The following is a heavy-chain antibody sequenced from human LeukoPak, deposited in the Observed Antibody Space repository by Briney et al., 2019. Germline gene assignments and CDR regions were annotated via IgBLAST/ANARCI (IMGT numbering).Heavy chain of an antibody. CDR3: AKGEGTGTTGANPYSLEY. D-gene: IGHD1-1*01. CDR1: GFTFDYYA. V-gene: IGHV3-43*02. CDR2: ISGDGGDT. J-gene: IGHJ4*02. Sequence: SGGSLILSCAASGFTFDYYAIHWVRQPPGKGLEWVSLISGDGGDTYYADSVRGRFTVSRDNSRNSLYLQMNSLRAEDTALYYCAKGEGTGTTGANPYSLEYWGQGTLVTVSS.